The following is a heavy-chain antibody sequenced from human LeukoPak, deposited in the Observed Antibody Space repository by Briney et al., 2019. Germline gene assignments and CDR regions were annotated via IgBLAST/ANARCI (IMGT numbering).Heavy chain of an antibody. V-gene: IGHV1-8*01. J-gene: IGHJ6*03. CDR1: GYTFTSHD. CDR3: ARGLRSGSYWDYYYYMDV. Sequence: EASVKVSCKASGYTFTSHDINWVRQATGQGLEWMGWMNPNSGNTGYAQKFQGRVTITRNTSISTAYMELSSLRSEDTAVYYCARGLRSGSYWDYYYYMDVWGKGTTVTVSS. CDR2: MNPNSGNT. D-gene: IGHD3-10*01.